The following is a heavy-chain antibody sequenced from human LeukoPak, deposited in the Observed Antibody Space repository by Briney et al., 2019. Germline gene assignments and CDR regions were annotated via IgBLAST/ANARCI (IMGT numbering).Heavy chain of an antibody. J-gene: IGHJ5*02. Sequence: NSSETLSLTCAVYGGSFSGYYWSWIRQPPGKGLEWIGEINHSGSTNYNPSLKSRVTISVDTSKNQFSLKLSSVTAADTAVYYCARVNRINWFDPWGQGTLVTVSS. CDR2: INHSGST. CDR3: ARVNRINWFDP. V-gene: IGHV4-34*01. CDR1: GGSFSGYY. D-gene: IGHD2-15*01.